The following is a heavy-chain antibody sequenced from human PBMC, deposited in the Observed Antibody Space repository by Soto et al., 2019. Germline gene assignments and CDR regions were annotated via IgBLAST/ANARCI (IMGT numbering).Heavy chain of an antibody. CDR3: ARVQRAVAATRWFDP. J-gene: IGHJ5*02. V-gene: IGHV4-39*02. CDR2: IYYSGST. Sequence: SETLSLTCTVSRGSISSGTNYWAWIRQPPGKGLEWIANIYYSGSTFYNPSLKSRVTISLDTSKNQFSLKLSSVTAADTAVYYCARVQRAVAATRWFDPWGQGTLVTVSS. CDR1: RGSISSGTNY. D-gene: IGHD2-15*01.